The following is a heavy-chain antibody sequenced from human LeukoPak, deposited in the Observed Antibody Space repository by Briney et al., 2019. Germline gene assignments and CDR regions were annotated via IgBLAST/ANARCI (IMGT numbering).Heavy chain of an antibody. CDR2: ISSSGNNT. V-gene: IGHV3-23*01. Sequence: GGTLRLSCAASGFTFNSYTMNWVRQAPGKGLEWVSTISSSGNNTYYTDSVKGRFTISRDNSKNTLYLQMNSLSADDTGIYYCAKGFVEPRPHYFDYWGQGTLVTVSS. CDR1: GFTFNSYT. CDR3: AKGFVEPRPHYFDY. D-gene: IGHD6-6*01. J-gene: IGHJ4*02.